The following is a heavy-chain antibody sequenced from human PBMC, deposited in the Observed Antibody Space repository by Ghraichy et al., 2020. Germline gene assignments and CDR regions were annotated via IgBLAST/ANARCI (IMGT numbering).Heavy chain of an antibody. Sequence: SETLSLTCAVYGGSFSGYYWSWIRQPPGKGLEWIGEINHSGSTNYNPSLKSRVTISVDTSKNQFSLKLSSVTAADTAVYYCARGLEPRVTPSYFDYWGQGTLVTVSS. CDR3: ARGLEPRVTPSYFDY. D-gene: IGHD5-18*01. CDR1: GGSFSGYY. V-gene: IGHV4-34*01. J-gene: IGHJ4*02. CDR2: INHSGST.